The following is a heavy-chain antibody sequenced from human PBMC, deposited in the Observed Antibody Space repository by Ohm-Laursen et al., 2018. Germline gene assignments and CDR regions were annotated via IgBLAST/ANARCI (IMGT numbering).Heavy chain of an antibody. V-gene: IGHV3-7*03. CDR3: ARHPSNPDAFDI. Sequence: SLRLSCAASGFTFRTYWMSWVRQAPGKGLAWVANIKPDGSEKYYVDSVKGRFTISRDNAKNSLYLQMDSLRAEDTALYYCARHPSNPDAFDIWGQGTMVTVSS. J-gene: IGHJ3*02. D-gene: IGHD1-14*01. CDR1: GFTFRTYW. CDR2: IKPDGSEK.